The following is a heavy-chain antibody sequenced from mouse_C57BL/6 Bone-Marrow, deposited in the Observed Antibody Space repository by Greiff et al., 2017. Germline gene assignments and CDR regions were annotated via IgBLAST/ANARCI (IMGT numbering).Heavy chain of an antibody. V-gene: IGHV14-2*01. CDR3: YPYGSGSCAMDY. D-gene: IGHD2-1*01. J-gene: IGHJ4*01. CDR1: GFNIKDYY. CDR2: IDPGDGDT. Sequence: VQLQQSGAELVKPGASVKLSCTASGFNIKDYYMHWVKQRPEQGLEWIGRIDPGDGDTKYAPKFQGKATITADTSSNTAYLQLSSLTSEDTAVYYCYPYGSGSCAMDYWGQGTSVTVSS.